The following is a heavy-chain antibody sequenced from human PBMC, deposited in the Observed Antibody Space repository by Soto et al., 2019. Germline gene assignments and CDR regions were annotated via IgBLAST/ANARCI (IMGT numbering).Heavy chain of an antibody. CDR2: ISASSGNT. J-gene: IGHJ4*02. Sequence: QVQLVQSGAEVKKPGASVKVSCKASGYTFPSYGISWVRQAPGQGLEWVGWISASSGNTNYAQNFQGRVTMTTDTSTSTAYMELRSLTSDDTAIYYCARDNTGGSGFDYWGQGTLVTVSS. D-gene: IGHD6-19*01. V-gene: IGHV1-18*01. CDR1: GYTFPSYG. CDR3: ARDNTGGSGFDY.